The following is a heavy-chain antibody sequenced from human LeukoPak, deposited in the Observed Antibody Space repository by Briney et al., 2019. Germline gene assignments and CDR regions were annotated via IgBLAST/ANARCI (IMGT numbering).Heavy chain of an antibody. CDR2: IYYSGST. CDR1: GVSISSNNYY. D-gene: IGHD2-8*01. J-gene: IGHJ6*02. V-gene: IGHV4-39*01. Sequence: PETLSLTCTVSGVSISSNNYYWGWIRQPPGKGLEWIGSIYYSGSTYYNPSLKSRVTISVDTSKNQFSLKLSSVTAADTAVYYCARALCTNGVCYGYYYYGMDVWGQGTTVTVSS. CDR3: ARALCTNGVCYGYYYYGMDV.